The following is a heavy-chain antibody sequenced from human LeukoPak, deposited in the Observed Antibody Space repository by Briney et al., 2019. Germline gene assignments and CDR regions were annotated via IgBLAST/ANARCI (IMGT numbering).Heavy chain of an antibody. CDR2: ITSSSSFT. Sequence: PGGSLRLSCAASGFSFSTYTMSWVRQAPGKGLDWVASITSSSSFTYYADSVKGRFTISRDNAKNSLYLQMNSLTLDDTAVYYCARSVGSYYGDLWGQGTLVTVSS. V-gene: IGHV3-21*01. J-gene: IGHJ5*02. CDR1: GFSFSTYT. D-gene: IGHD3-22*01. CDR3: ARSVGSYYGDL.